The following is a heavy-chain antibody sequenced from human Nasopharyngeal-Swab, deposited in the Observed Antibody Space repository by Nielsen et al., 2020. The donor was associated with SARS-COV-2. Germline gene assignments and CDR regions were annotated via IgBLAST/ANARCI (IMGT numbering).Heavy chain of an antibody. Sequence: SETLSLTCTVSGGSTSSGSYYWSWIRQPAGKGLEWIGRIYTSGSTNYNPSLKSRVTISVDTSKNQFSLKLSSVTAADTAVYYCARGIVVVPAAIGGWFDPWGQRTLVTVSS. CDR1: GGSTSSGSYY. D-gene: IGHD2-2*01. J-gene: IGHJ5*02. V-gene: IGHV4-61*02. CDR2: IYTSGST. CDR3: ARGIVVVPAAIGGWFDP.